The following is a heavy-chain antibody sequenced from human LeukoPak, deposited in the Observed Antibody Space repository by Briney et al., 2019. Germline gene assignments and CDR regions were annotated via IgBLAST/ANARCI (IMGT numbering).Heavy chain of an antibody. V-gene: IGHV1-69*05. CDR2: IIPIFGTA. D-gene: IGHD2-15*01. CDR1: GGTFSSYA. J-gene: IGHJ4*02. Sequence: SVKVSCKASGGTFSSYAISWVRQAPGQGLEWMGRIIPIFGTANYAQKFQGRVTITTDDSTSTAYMELSSLRSEDTAVYYCARDGGSGAYPYWGQGTLVTVSS. CDR3: ARDGGSGAYPY.